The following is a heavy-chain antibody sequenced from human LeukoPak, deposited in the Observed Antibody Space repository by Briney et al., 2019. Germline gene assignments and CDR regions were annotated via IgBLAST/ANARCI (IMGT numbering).Heavy chain of an antibody. CDR3: AKEYGSGSYGSYFDY. CDR2: ISGSGDST. V-gene: IGHV3-23*01. D-gene: IGHD3-10*01. Sequence: PGGSLRLSCAASGFTFSSYGMSWVRQPPGKGLEWVSIISGSGDSTSYADSVKGRFTISRDISKNTLYLQMNSLRAEDTAVYYCAKEYGSGSYGSYFDYWGQGTLVTVSS. J-gene: IGHJ4*02. CDR1: GFTFSSYG.